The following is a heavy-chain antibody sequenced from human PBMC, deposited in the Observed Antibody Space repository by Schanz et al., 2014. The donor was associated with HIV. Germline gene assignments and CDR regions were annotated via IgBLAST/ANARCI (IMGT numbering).Heavy chain of an antibody. J-gene: IGHJ5*02. D-gene: IGHD3-3*01. CDR1: GYTFTRDY. CDR3: ARDLGGDFWSAQGGFDP. CDR2: INPSGVTT. V-gene: IGHV1-46*01. Sequence: QVHLVQSGAEVKKPGASVKVSCKASGYTFTRDYIHWVRQAPGQGLEWMGIINPSGVTTAFAQKFQGRLTLTRDTSTNTVYLELSSLRSEDTAIYYCARDLGGDFWSAQGGFDPWGQGTLVTVSS.